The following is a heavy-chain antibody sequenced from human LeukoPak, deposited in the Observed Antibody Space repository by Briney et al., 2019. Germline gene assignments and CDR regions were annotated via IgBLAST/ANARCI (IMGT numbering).Heavy chain of an antibody. J-gene: IGHJ5*02. CDR1: GGSISSGGYS. D-gene: IGHD2-2*01. CDR2: IYHSGST. V-gene: IGHV4-30-2*01. CDR3: ARGGACSSTSCFTRFDP. Sequence: SETLSLTCAVSGGSISSGGYSWSWIRQPPGKGLEWIGYIYHSGSTYYNPSLKSRVTISVDRSKNQFSLKLSSVTAADTAVYYCARGGACSSTSCFTRFDPWGQGTLVTVSS.